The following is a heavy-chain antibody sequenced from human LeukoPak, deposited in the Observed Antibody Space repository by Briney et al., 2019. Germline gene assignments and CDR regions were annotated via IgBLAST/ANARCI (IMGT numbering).Heavy chain of an antibody. CDR3: ARDSVGDFWSGYSNWFDP. CDR1: GGSISSYY. J-gene: IGHJ5*02. V-gene: IGHV4-59*01. Sequence: SSETLSLTCTVSGGSISSYYWSWIRQPPGKGLEWIGYIYYSGSTNYNPSLRSRVTISVDTSKNTFSLKLSSVTAADTAVYYCARDSVGDFWSGYSNWFDPWGQGTLVTVSS. CDR2: IYYSGST. D-gene: IGHD3-3*01.